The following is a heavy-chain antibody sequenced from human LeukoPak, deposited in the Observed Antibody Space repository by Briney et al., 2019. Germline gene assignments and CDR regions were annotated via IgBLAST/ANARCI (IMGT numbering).Heavy chain of an antibody. Sequence: GGSLRLSCAASGFSFSYSALHWVRQAPGKGLEWVALTSYDGTSSFYTDSVKGRFTISRDNSKNTVYLQMNSLRADDTAVYYCVRDQWRRASIEEVSPLGYWGQGTLVTVSS. J-gene: IGHJ4*02. D-gene: IGHD3-16*02. CDR3: VRDQWRRASIEEVSPLGY. V-gene: IGHV3-30*04. CDR1: GFSFSYSA. CDR2: TSYDGTSS.